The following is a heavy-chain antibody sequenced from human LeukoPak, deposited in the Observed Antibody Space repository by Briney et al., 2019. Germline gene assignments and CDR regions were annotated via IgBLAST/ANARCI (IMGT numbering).Heavy chain of an antibody. CDR3: ARDRRVGCSFTTCYLFDY. CDR2: FSGSGDTT. D-gene: IGHD2-2*01. Sequence: PGGSLRLSCAASGFTFNSYAMSWVRQAPGKGLEWVSLFSGSGDTTYYTDSVKGRFTISRDNSENTLYLQMNSLRAEDTAVYYCARDRRVGCSFTTCYLFDYWGQGTLVTVSS. J-gene: IGHJ4*02. V-gene: IGHV3-23*01. CDR1: GFTFNSYA.